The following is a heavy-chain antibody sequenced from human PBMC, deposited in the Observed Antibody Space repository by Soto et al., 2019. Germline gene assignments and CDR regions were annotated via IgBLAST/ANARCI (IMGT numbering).Heavy chain of an antibody. CDR3: ASHIEFSGSSVFDS. D-gene: IGHD6-6*01. CDR2: MHSRGRS. J-gene: IGHJ4*02. Sequence: QLQLQESGPRLVKPSETLSLTCAVSGGSLSSSSFFWGWIRQPPGKGLEWIGSMHSRGRSYYNASLKSRLTISVDSSKNQFSLRLTSVDATDTAVYFCASHIEFSGSSVFDSWGQGTLVTVSS. CDR1: GGSLSSSSFF. V-gene: IGHV4-39*01.